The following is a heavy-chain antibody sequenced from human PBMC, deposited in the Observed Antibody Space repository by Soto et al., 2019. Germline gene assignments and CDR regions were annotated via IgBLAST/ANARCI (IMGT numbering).Heavy chain of an antibody. V-gene: IGHV1-2*06. D-gene: IGHD6-19*01. J-gene: IGHJ4*02. CDR1: GYTFTGYY. CDR3: ARSQAVAGRRGYDY. Sequence: ASVKVSCKASGYTFTGYYMHWVRQAPGQGLEWMGRINPNSGGTNYAQKFQGRVTMTRDTSISTAYMELSRLRSDDTAVYYCARSQAVAGRRGYDYWGQGTLVTVSS. CDR2: INPNSGGT.